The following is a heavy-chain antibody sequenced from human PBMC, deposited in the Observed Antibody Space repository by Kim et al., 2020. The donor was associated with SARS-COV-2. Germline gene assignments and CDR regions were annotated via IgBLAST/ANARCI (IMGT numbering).Heavy chain of an antibody. V-gene: IGHV6-1*01. CDR3: ARCLWFGEFYWHFDL. CDR1: GDSVSSNSAA. J-gene: IGHJ2*01. D-gene: IGHD3-10*01. CDR2: TSYRSKWYN. Sequence: SQTLSLTCVISGDSVSSNSAAWNWIRQSPSRGLEWLGRTSYRSKWYNDYAVSVKSRITINADTSKNQFSLQLKSVTPDDTALYYCARCLWFGEFYWHFDLWGRGALVTVSS.